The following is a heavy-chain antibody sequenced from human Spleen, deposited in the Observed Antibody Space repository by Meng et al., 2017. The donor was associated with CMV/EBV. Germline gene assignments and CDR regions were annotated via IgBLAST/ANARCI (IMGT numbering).Heavy chain of an antibody. V-gene: IGHV1-69*05. CDR2: IIPLFGTA. D-gene: IGHD5-12*01. CDR1: GGTFSSYA. Sequence: SVKVSCKASGGTFSSYAISWVRQAPGQGLEWMGGIIPLFGTANYAQKLQGRVTMTTDTSTSTAYMELRSLRSDDTAVYYCAREGALVATTLESYYGMDVWGQGTTVTVSS. CDR3: AREGALVATTLESYYGMDV. J-gene: IGHJ6*02.